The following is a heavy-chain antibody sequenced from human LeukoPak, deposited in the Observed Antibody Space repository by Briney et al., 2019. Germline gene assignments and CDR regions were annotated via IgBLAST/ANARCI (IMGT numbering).Heavy chain of an antibody. CDR3: AKKKQLGTGDAFDI. V-gene: IGHV3-30*04. D-gene: IGHD5-18*01. Sequence: PGGSLRLYCAASGFTFSGYAMHWVRQAPGKGLEWVAVISNDGSNKYYADSVKGRFTISRDNSKNTLYLQMDSLRAEDTAVYYCAKKKQLGTGDAFDIWGQGTMVTVSS. CDR2: ISNDGSNK. J-gene: IGHJ3*02. CDR1: GFTFSGYA.